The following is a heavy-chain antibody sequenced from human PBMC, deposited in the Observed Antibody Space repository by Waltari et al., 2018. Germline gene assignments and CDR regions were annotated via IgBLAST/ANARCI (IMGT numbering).Heavy chain of an antibody. Sequence: QLQLQESGPGLVKPSQTLSLTCTVSGDLIRSGGYYWIWIRQHPGKGLEWIGYIYHSGSTYYNPSLKSRVTISVDRSKNQFSLKLSSVTAADTAVYYCARARRDTAFFDPWGQGTLVTVSS. CDR1: GDLIRSGGYY. V-gene: IGHV4-30-2*01. CDR2: IYHSGST. CDR3: ARARRDTAFFDP. J-gene: IGHJ5*02. D-gene: IGHD5-18*01.